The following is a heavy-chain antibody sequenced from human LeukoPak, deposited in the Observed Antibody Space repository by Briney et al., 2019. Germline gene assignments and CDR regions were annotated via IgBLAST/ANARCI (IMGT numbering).Heavy chain of an antibody. Sequence: SETLSLTCTVSGGSISSYYWSWIRQPAGKGLEWIGRIYTSGSTNYNPSLKSRVTMSVDTSKNQFSLKLSSVTAADTAVYYCARDSEDSSSLDNYYYYYYYMDVWGKGTTVTVSS. CDR2: IYTSGST. CDR1: GGSISSYY. V-gene: IGHV4-4*07. D-gene: IGHD6-13*01. J-gene: IGHJ6*03. CDR3: ARDSEDSSSLDNYYYYYYYMDV.